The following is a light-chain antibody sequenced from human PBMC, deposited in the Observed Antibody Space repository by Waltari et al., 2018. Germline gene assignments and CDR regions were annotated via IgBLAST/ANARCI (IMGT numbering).Light chain of an antibody. CDR1: SSDVGSYNL. J-gene: IGLJ3*02. CDR3: CSYAGSAISV. V-gene: IGLV2-23*02. CDR2: DVN. Sequence: QSALTQTVTVSGSPGQSITISCTGTSSDVGSYNLVSWYPQHPGKAPTLIIYDVNKRPSGVSNRCPCSKSGNAASLTIAGLHAADEADYYCCSYAGSAISVFGGGTRLTVL.